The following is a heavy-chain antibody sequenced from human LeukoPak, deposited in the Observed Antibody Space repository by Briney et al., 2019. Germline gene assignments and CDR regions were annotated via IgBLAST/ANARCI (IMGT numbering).Heavy chain of an antibody. J-gene: IGHJ6*03. D-gene: IGHD3-16*01. V-gene: IGHV3-33*06. CDR1: GFMFSRLG. CDR3: AKEGDQFRGYLDA. Sequence: SGGSLRLSCAASGFMFSRLGMQWVRQAPGEGLEWVAMIWHDGSGEEYADSVKGRFTISRDNSQNALYLQMNSLRDDDTAVYYCAKEGDQFRGYLDAWGKGTTVTVSS. CDR2: IWHDGSGE.